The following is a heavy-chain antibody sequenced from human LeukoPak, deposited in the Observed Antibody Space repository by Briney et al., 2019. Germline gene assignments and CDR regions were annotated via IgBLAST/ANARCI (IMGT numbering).Heavy chain of an antibody. CDR2: ISAYNGNT. J-gene: IGHJ4*02. D-gene: IGHD5-18*01. V-gene: IGHV1-18*01. CDR3: ARDLSSAMATWVDY. Sequence: GASVKVSCKASGDTFTSYGISWVRQAPGQGLEWMGWISAYNGNTNYAQKLQGRVTMTTDTSTSTAYMELRSLRSDDTAVYYCARDLSSAMATWVDYWGQGTLVTVSS. CDR1: GDTFTSYG.